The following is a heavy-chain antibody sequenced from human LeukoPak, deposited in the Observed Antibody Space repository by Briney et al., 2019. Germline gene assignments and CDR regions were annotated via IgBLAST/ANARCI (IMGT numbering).Heavy chain of an antibody. CDR1: GFTFSSYG. J-gene: IGHJ3*02. D-gene: IGHD7-27*01. CDR3: AKDRYEAGDHAFDI. V-gene: IGHV3-30*18. Sequence: QPGRSLRLSCAASGFTFSSYGMHWVRQAPGKGLEWVAVISYDGSNKYYADSVKGRFTISRDNSKNTLYLQMNSLRAEDTAVYYCAKDRYEAGDHAFDIWGQGTMVTVSS. CDR2: ISYDGSNK.